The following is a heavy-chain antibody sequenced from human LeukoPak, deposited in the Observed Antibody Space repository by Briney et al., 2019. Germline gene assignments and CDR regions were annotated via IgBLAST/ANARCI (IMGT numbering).Heavy chain of an antibody. CDR1: GFTFSNAW. Sequence: GGSLRLSCAASGFTFSNAWMSWVRQAPGKGLEWVGRIKSKTDGGTTDYAAPVKGRFTISRDDSKNTLYLQMNSLKTEDTAVYYCTTDAQYYYDSSGYYTTDYWGQGTLVTVSS. CDR2: IKSKTDGGTT. J-gene: IGHJ4*02. CDR3: TTDAQYYYDSSGYYTTDY. D-gene: IGHD3-22*01. V-gene: IGHV3-15*01.